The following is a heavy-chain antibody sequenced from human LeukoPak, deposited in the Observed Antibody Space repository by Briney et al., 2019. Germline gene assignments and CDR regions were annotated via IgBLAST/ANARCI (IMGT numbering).Heavy chain of an antibody. V-gene: IGHV1-18*01. Sequence: ASVKVSCKASGYTFTSYGISWVRQAPGQGLEWMGWISAYNGNTNYAQKLQGRVTMITDTSTSTAYMELRSLRSDDTAVYYCARVRMVRGRFHYMDVWGKGTTVTISS. CDR1: GYTFTSYG. CDR3: ARVRMVRGRFHYMDV. J-gene: IGHJ6*03. D-gene: IGHD3-10*01. CDR2: ISAYNGNT.